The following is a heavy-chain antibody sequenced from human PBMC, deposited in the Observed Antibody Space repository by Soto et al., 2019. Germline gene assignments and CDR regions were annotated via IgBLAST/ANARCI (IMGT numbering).Heavy chain of an antibody. CDR2: ISAYNGNT. CDR1: GSTFTSYG. D-gene: IGHD3-3*01. V-gene: IGHV1-18*01. Sequence: ASVKVSCKASGSTFTSYGITCVRQAPGQGLEWMGWISAYNGNTNYAQKLQGRVTMTTDTSTSTAYMELRSLRSDDTAVYYCARSQGFLQWLGGNWFDPWGQGTRVSVSS. CDR3: ARSQGFLQWLGGNWFDP. J-gene: IGHJ5*02.